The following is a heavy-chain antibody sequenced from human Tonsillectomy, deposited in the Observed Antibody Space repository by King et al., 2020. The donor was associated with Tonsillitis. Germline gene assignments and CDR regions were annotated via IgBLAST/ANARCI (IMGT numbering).Heavy chain of an antibody. V-gene: IGHV1-69*01. Sequence: QLQLVQSGAEVKKPGSSVKVSCKASGGTLSSYAINWVRQTPGQGLEWMGDIIPLFDTTNYAQNFQGRVTFSADESTSTAYMELTSLRSDDTAVYYCSRFYDTAFDIWGQGTMVIVSS. CDR2: IIPLFDTT. CDR1: GGTLSSYA. CDR3: SRFYDTAFDI. J-gene: IGHJ3*02. D-gene: IGHD3-16*01.